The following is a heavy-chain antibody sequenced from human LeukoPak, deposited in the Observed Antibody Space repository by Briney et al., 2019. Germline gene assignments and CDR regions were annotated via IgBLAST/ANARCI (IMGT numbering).Heavy chain of an antibody. V-gene: IGHV3-11*01. CDR1: GFRFSDYY. Sequence: KPGGSLRLSCAASGFRFSDYYMNWFRQTPGKGPEWLSYISDSGYSVQYADSVRGRFTISRDNDKNSLYLQMNSLRVEDTAVYYCARDGAYDDTSGYRADFWGPGTLVTVSS. CDR3: ARDGAYDDTSGYRADF. CDR2: ISDSGYSV. J-gene: IGHJ4*02. D-gene: IGHD3-22*01.